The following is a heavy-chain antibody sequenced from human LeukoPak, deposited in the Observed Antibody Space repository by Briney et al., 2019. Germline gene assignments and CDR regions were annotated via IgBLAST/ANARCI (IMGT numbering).Heavy chain of an antibody. D-gene: IGHD6-19*01. CDR2: LQQDGGGK. CDR3: ARETRGAVGSF. CDR1: VSTLSTYW. V-gene: IGHV3-7*05. J-gene: IGHJ4*02. Sequence: PGGSLILSCAASVSTLSTYWMTWFRQTPGKGLQWVASLQQDGGGKYYVDSVKGRFTISRDSADNSLYLQMNSLRAEDTAVYYCARETRGAVGSFWGQGTLVTVSS.